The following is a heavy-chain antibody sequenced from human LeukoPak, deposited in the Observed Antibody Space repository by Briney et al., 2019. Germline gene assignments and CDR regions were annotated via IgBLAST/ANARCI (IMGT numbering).Heavy chain of an antibody. Sequence: GGSLRLSCAASGFIFSDYSMNWVRQAPGKGLEWVASIKYDSSDIYHADSVKGRFTISRDSAKSSLYLQMNSLRAEDTAVYYCTRAASTRYEFVYWGQGTLVTVSP. V-gene: IGHV3-21*01. J-gene: IGHJ4*02. CDR1: GFIFSDYS. CDR2: IKYDSSDI. D-gene: IGHD3-16*01. CDR3: TRAASTRYEFVY.